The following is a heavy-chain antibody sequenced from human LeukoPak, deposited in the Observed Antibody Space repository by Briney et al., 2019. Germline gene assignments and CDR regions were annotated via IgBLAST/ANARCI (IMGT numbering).Heavy chain of an antibody. CDR3: ARTSRHSAGTTVTTQYNWLDP. J-gene: IGHJ5*02. Sequence: GGSLRLSCAASGFTFSSYSMNWVRQAPGKGLEWVSYISSSSSTIYYADSVKGRFTISRDNAKNSLYLQMNSLRDEDTAVYYCARTSRHSAGTTVTTQYNWLDPWGQGTLVTVSS. D-gene: IGHD4-17*01. CDR1: GFTFSSYS. V-gene: IGHV3-48*02. CDR2: ISSSSSTI.